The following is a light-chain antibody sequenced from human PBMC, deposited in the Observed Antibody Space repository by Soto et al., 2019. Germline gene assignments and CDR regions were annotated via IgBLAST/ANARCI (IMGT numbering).Light chain of an antibody. CDR2: RAS. Sequence: EIVVTQSPATLSVSPGERVTLSCRASQSVSNNLAWYQQSPGQAPRLLIDRASTRATGIPARFSGSGSGTDFTLTISGLEPEDFAVYYCQQRSVWPITFGQGTRLEIK. J-gene: IGKJ5*01. V-gene: IGKV3-11*01. CDR1: QSVSNN. CDR3: QQRSVWPIT.